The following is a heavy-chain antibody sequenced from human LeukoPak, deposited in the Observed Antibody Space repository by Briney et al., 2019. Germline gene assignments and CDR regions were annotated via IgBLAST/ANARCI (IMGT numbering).Heavy chain of an antibody. CDR1: GGTFSSYA. CDR3: AAGLFNGAYYDSSGYPGY. D-gene: IGHD3-22*01. V-gene: IGHV1-69*04. CDR2: IIPILGIA. J-gene: IGHJ4*02. Sequence: SVKVSCKASGGTFSSYAISWVRQAPGQGLEWMGRIIPILGIANYAQKFQGRVTITADKSTSTAYMELSSLRSEDTAVYYCAAGLFNGAYYDSSGYPGYWGQGTLVTVSS.